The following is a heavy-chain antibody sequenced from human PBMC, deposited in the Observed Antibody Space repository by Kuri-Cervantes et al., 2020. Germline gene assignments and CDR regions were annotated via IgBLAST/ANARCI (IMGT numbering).Heavy chain of an antibody. J-gene: IGHJ4*02. Sequence: GESLKISCVASGFTFSSYAMSWVRQAPGKGLEWVSAICGSGGSTYYSDSVKGRFTISRDNSKNTLYLQMNSLRAEDTAVYYCAKRSGYYDSSGYHGDYWGQGTLVTVSS. CDR2: ICGSGGST. CDR1: GFTFSSYA. D-gene: IGHD3-22*01. V-gene: IGHV3-23*01. CDR3: AKRSGYYDSSGYHGDY.